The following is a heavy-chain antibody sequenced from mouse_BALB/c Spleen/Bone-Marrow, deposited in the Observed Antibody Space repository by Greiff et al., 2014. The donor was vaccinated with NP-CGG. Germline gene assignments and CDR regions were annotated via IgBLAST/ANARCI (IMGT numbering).Heavy chain of an antibody. J-gene: IGHJ4*01. D-gene: IGHD2-1*01. CDR2: IDPYDSET. V-gene: IGHV1-52*01. CDR3: AREGYYGNYDYAMDY. CDR1: GYTFTSYR. Sequence: QVQLQQSGAEPVRPGASVKLSCKASGYTFTSYRMNWVKQRPEQGLEWIGRIDPYDSETHYNQKFKDKAILTVDKSSSTAYMQLSSLTSEDSAVYYCAREGYYGNYDYAMDYWGQGTSVTVSS.